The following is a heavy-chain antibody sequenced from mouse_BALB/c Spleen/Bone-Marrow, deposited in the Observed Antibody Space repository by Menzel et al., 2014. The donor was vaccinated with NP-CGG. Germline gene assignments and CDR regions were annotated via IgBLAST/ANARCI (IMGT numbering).Heavy chain of an antibody. D-gene: IGHD2-1*01. CDR2: INPSNGRT. CDR3: ARYGNYDAMAY. V-gene: IGHV1S81*02. J-gene: IGHJ4*01. CDR1: GYTFTSYW. Sequence: QVQLQQSGAELVKPGASVKLPCKASGYTFTSYWMHWVKQRPGQGLEWIGEINPSNGRTNYNETFKSKATLTVDKSATTAYMQLSSLTSDASAFYCCARYGNYDAMAYWGQGTSVTVSS.